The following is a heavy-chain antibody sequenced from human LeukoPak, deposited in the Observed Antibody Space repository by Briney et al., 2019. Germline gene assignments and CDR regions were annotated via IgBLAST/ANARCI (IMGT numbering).Heavy chain of an antibody. J-gene: IGHJ4*02. Sequence: SVKVSCKASGGTFSSYAISWVRQAPGQGLEWMGGIIPIFGTANYAQKFQGRVTMTRNTSISTAYMELSSLRSEDTAVYYCARGRAVSTMIVVVIQAYYFDYWGQGTLVTVSS. CDR2: IIPIFGTA. D-gene: IGHD3-22*01. CDR1: GGTFSSYA. CDR3: ARGRAVSTMIVVVIQAYYFDY. V-gene: IGHV1-69*05.